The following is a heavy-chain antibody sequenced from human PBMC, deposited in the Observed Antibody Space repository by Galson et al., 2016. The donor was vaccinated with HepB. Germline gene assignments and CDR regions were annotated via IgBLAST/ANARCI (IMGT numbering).Heavy chain of an antibody. V-gene: IGHV3-30*04. Sequence: SLRLSCAASGFTLRSYALYWVRQAPGKGLEWVALVSSDETNKFYADSVKGRFTISRDNSKNMLYLQMHSLRTEDTALYYCASDHGGNPGSDYWGQGTLVTVSS. D-gene: IGHD4-23*01. J-gene: IGHJ4*02. CDR2: VSSDETNK. CDR1: GFTLRSYA. CDR3: ASDHGGNPGSDY.